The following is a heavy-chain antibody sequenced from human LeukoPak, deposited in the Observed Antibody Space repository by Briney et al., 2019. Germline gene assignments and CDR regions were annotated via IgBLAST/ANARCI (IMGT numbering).Heavy chain of an antibody. Sequence: SETLSLTCTVSGGSINTPSYNWGWIRQSPGKGLEWIGSIYYTGSTSSNPSLNRRVTMSVDTSKKHLSLKLNSMPGADTAVYYCARHVRWLQLTLYFDIWGGGTLVSVPS. CDR1: GGSINTPSYN. CDR3: ARHVRWLQLTLYFDI. D-gene: IGHD5-24*01. CDR2: IYYTGST. J-gene: IGHJ2*01. V-gene: IGHV4-39*01.